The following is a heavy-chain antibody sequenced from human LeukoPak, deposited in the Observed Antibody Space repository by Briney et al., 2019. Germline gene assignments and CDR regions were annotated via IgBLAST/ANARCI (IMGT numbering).Heavy chain of an antibody. D-gene: IGHD6-19*01. CDR2: IYYSGST. V-gene: IGHV4-59*08. Sequence: PSETLSLTCTVSGGSINTYNWNWIRQPPGKGLEWIGSIYYSGSTNYNPSLKSRVTISVDTSKNQFSLKLSSVTAADTAVYYCARPHSSGHYGGYFQHWGQGTLVTVSS. CDR1: GGSINTYN. J-gene: IGHJ1*01. CDR3: ARPHSSGHYGGYFQH.